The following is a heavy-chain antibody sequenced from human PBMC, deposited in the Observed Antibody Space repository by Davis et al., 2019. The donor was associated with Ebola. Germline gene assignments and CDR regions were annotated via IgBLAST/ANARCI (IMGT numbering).Heavy chain of an antibody. J-gene: IGHJ5*02. CDR1: GYSFTDDG. CDR3: ARDSEWELLVYWGWFDP. Sequence: ASVKVSCKASGYSFTDDGISWVRQAPGQGLEWMGWISTYNGNTNYAQKVQGRITMTTDTSTSTAYMELRSLRSDDTAVYYCARDSEWELLVYWGWFDPWGQGTLVTVSS. D-gene: IGHD1-26*01. V-gene: IGHV1-18*01. CDR2: ISTYNGNT.